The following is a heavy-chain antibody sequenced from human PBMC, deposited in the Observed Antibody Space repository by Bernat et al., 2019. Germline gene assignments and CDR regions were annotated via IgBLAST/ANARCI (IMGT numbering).Heavy chain of an antibody. J-gene: IGHJ4*02. Sequence: EVQVLESGGGLVQPGGSLRLSCAASGFTFSSYAMSWVRQAPGKGLEGVSAISGSGGSIYNADSVEGGFSISTDNTKNTLYLQMMRLSAEDTAVYYCSGCPFGELWGRGYWGQGTLVTVSS. D-gene: IGHD3-10*01. CDR2: ISGSGGSI. V-gene: IGHV3-23*01. CDR1: GFTFSSYA. CDR3: SGCPFGELWGRGY.